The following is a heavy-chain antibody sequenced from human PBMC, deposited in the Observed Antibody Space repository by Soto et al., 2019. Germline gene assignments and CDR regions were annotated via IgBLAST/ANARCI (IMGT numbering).Heavy chain of an antibody. CDR2: IRSKANSYAT. Sequence: GGSLRLSCAASGFTYSGSAMHWVRQASGKGLEWVGRIRSKANSYATAYAASVKGRFTISRDDSKNTAYLQMNSLKTEDTAVYYCTRRRGYSYYYYGMDVWGQGTTVTVSS. J-gene: IGHJ6*02. V-gene: IGHV3-73*01. CDR1: GFTYSGSA. CDR3: TRRRGYSYYYYGMDV. D-gene: IGHD5-18*01.